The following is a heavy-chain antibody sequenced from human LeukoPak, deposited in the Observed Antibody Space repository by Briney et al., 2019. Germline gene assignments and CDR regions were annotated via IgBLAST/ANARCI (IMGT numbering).Heavy chain of an antibody. J-gene: IGHJ6*02. Sequence: GGSLRLSCAASGFTSSSYSMTWVRQAPGKGLEWVSSISSSSSYIYYADSVKGRFTISRDNAKNSLYLQMNSLRAEDTAVYYCARDKRDYYDSSGYFFYYYYGMDVWGQGTTVTVSS. CDR1: GFTSSSYS. CDR2: ISSSSSYI. D-gene: IGHD3-22*01. V-gene: IGHV3-21*01. CDR3: ARDKRDYYDSSGYFFYYYYGMDV.